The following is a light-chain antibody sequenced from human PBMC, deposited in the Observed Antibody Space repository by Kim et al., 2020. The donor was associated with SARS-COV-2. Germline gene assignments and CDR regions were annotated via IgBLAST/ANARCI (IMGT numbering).Light chain of an antibody. Sequence: GEKVTLSWKARQSVSSSYLTWYQQKPSQAPRLLIYGASTRATSIPARFRGSGSGTDFTLPISSLEPEDVAVYYCQQDYNLPTRGLFGPRTKVDIK. J-gene: IGKJ3*01. CDR3: QQDYNLPTRGL. CDR1: QSVSSSY. CDR2: GAS. V-gene: IGKV3D-7*01.